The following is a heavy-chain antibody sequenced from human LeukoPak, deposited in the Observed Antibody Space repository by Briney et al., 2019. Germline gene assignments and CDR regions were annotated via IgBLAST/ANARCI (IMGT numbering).Heavy chain of an antibody. CDR3: ARVTYYYDSSGYWFDY. Sequence: GGSLRLSCAGSGFSFSSYGMHWVRQAPGKGLEWMAFIRSDGSNKYYADSVKGRFTISRDNSKNTLYLQMNSLRAEDTAVYYCARVTYYYDSSGYWFDYWGQGTLVTVSS. V-gene: IGHV3-30*02. CDR2: IRSDGSNK. J-gene: IGHJ4*02. CDR1: GFSFSSYG. D-gene: IGHD3-22*01.